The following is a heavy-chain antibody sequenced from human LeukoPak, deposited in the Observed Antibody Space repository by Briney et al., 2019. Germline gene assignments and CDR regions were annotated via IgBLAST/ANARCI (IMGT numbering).Heavy chain of an antibody. V-gene: IGHV3-30-3*01. Sequence: GGSLRLSCAASGFTFSSYAMHWVRQAPGKGLEWVAVISYDGSNKYYADSVKGRFTISRDNSKNTLYLQMNSLRAEDTAVYYCTRVPAANIYSYYFDYWGQGTLVTVSS. D-gene: IGHD2-2*01. CDR2: ISYDGSNK. J-gene: IGHJ4*02. CDR1: GFTFSSYA. CDR3: TRVPAANIYSYYFDY.